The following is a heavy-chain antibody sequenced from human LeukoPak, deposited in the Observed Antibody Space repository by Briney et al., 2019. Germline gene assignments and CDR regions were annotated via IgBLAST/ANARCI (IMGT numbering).Heavy chain of an antibody. CDR1: GFTFSSYA. CDR3: ARDVGYCSSTSCNDAFDI. V-gene: IGHV3-30*04. Sequence: GRSLSLSFAASGFTFSSYAMHWVRPAPGKGLEWVAVISYDGSNKYYADSVKGRFTISRHNSKNTLYLQMNSLRAEDTAVYYCARDVGYCSSTSCNDAFDIWGQGTMVTVSS. J-gene: IGHJ3*02. D-gene: IGHD2-2*01. CDR2: ISYDGSNK.